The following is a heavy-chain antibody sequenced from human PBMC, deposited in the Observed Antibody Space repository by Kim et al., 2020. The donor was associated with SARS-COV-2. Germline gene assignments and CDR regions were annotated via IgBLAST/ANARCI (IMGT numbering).Heavy chain of an antibody. J-gene: IGHJ6*03. V-gene: IGHV1-8*01. D-gene: IGHD3-3*01. CDR3: ARGGTPYYDFWSGYAGYYYYYYMDV. Sequence: ASVKVSCKASGYTFTSYDINWVRQATGQGLEWMGWMNPNSGNTGYAQKFQGRVTMTRNTSISTAYMELSSLRSEDTAVYYCARGGTPYYDFWSGYAGYYYYYYMDVWGKGTTVTVSS. CDR1: GYTFTSYD. CDR2: MNPNSGNT.